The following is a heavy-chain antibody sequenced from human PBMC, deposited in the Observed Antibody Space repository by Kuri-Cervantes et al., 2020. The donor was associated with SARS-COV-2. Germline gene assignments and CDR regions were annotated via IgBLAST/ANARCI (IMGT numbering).Heavy chain of an antibody. CDR2: IIPIFGTA. CDR3: AGAMCSGGSCYFYYYYYMDV. Sequence: SVKVSCKASGGTFSSYAISWVRQAPGQGLEWMGGIIPIFGTANYAQKFQGRVTITADESTSTAYMELSSLRSEDTAVYYCAGAMCSGGSCYFYYYYYMDVWGKGTTVTVSS. D-gene: IGHD2-15*01. J-gene: IGHJ6*03. CDR1: GGTFSSYA. V-gene: IGHV1-69*13.